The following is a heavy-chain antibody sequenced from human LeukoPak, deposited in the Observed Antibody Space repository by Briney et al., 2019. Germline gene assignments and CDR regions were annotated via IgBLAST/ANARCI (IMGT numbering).Heavy chain of an antibody. V-gene: IGHV3-23*01. J-gene: IGHJ4*02. CDR1: GFTFSSYA. CDR3: AREPRTTVVTTYFDY. D-gene: IGHD4-23*01. CDR2: ISGSGGST. Sequence: GGSLRLSCAASGFTFSSYAMSWVRQAPGKGLELVSAISGSGGSTYYADSVKGRFTISRDNSKNTLYLQMNSLRAEDTAVYYCAREPRTTVVTTYFDYWGQGTLVTVSS.